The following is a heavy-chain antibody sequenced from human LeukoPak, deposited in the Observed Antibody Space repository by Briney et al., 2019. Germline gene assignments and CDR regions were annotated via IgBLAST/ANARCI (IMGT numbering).Heavy chain of an antibody. CDR3: ARDGELYSSSYFDY. J-gene: IGHJ4*02. CDR1: GGTFSSYA. D-gene: IGHD6-13*01. CDR2: INPSGGST. Sequence: ASVKVSCKASGGTFSSYAISWVRQAPGQGLEWMGIINPSGGSTSYAQKFQGRVTMTRDTSTSTVYMELSSLRSEDTAVYYCARDGELYSSSYFDYWGQGTLVTVSS. V-gene: IGHV1-46*01.